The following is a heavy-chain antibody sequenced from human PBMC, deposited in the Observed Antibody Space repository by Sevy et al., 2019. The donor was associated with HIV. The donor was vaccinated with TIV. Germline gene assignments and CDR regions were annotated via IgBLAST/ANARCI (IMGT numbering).Heavy chain of an antibody. CDR3: ARNGGAAADTGDYFDY. CDR2: INPYNGNT. Sequence: ASVKVSCKASGYTFTPYGISWVRQAPGQGLEWMGWINPYNGNTNYVQKFQGRVTMTTDTSTSTAYIGLRSLRSDETAVYYCARNGGAAADTGDYFDYWGQGTLVTVSS. D-gene: IGHD6-13*01. V-gene: IGHV1-18*04. J-gene: IGHJ4*02. CDR1: GYTFTPYG.